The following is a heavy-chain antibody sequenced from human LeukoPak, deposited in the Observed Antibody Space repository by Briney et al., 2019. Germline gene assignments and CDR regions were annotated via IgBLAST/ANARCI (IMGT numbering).Heavy chain of an antibody. V-gene: IGHV4-59*01. CDR1: GGSINTYY. D-gene: IGHD5-24*01. CDR2: IFYTGTT. Sequence: SETLSLTCSVSGGSINTYYWSWIRQPPGKGLEWIGCIFYTGTTDYNPSLKSRVTISVDTSKNQFSLKLTSVTAADTAVYYCARGDGYMFYWGQGTLVTVSS. CDR3: ARGDGYMFY. J-gene: IGHJ4*02.